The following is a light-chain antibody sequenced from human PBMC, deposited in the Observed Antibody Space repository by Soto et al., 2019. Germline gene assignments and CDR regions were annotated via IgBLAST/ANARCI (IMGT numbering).Light chain of an antibody. V-gene: IGKV1-5*03. CDR3: QQTYSTPRT. CDR1: QSISSW. J-gene: IGKJ1*01. CDR2: KAS. Sequence: DIQMTQSPSTLSASVGDRVTITCRASQSISSWLAWYQQKPGKAPKLLINKASSLESGVPSTFSGSGSGTDFTLTISYLQPEDFATYYCQQTYSTPRTFGQGTKVDNK.